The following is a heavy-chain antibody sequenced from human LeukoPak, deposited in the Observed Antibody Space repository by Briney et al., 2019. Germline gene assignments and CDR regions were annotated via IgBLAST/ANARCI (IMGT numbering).Heavy chain of an antibody. CDR2: IYYSGST. CDR1: GGSISSGGYY. Sequence: PSETLSLTCTVSGGSISSGGYYWSWIRQHPGKGLEWIGYIYYSGSTYYNPSLKSRVTISVDTSKNQFSLKLSSVTAADTAVYYCARGLRGYAPSYYYYGMDVWGQGTTVTVSS. V-gene: IGHV4-31*03. CDR3: ARGLRGYAPSYYYYGMDV. D-gene: IGHD5-12*01. J-gene: IGHJ6*02.